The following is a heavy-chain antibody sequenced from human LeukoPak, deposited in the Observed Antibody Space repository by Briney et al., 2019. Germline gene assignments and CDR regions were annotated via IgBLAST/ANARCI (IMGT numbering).Heavy chain of an antibody. CDR3: VRESETYYYDSSGYYSFDY. D-gene: IGHD3-22*01. J-gene: IGHJ4*02. V-gene: IGHV3-23*01. CDR1: GFTFSSYA. Sequence: PGGSLRLSCAASGFTFSSYAMSWVRQAPGKGLEWVSAISGSGGSTYYADSVTGRFTISRDNSKGTLFLQMHSLRPGDTAVYYCVRESETYYYDSSGYYSFDYWGQGTLVTVSS. CDR2: ISGSGGST.